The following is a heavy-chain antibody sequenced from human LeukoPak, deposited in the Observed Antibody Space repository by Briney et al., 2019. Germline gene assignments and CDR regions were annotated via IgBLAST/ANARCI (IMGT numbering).Heavy chain of an antibody. Sequence: QPGGSLRVSCAASGFIFSSYWMYWVRQAPGRGLVWVAHITSDGSSTTYADSVKGRFTISRDNAKNTLYLQMNSLRADDTAVYYCARGLGGLDYWGQGTLVTVPS. CDR1: GFIFSSYW. V-gene: IGHV3-74*01. CDR3: ARGLGGLDY. CDR2: ITSDGSST. J-gene: IGHJ4*02. D-gene: IGHD3-16*01.